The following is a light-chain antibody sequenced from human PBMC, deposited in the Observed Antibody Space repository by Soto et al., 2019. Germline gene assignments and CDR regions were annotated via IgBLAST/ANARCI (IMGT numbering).Light chain of an antibody. V-gene: IGLV2-14*01. CDR1: SSDVGAYNY. CDR2: DVS. Sequence: QSALTQPASMSGSPGQSITISCTGTSSDVGAYNYVSWYQQHPGKAPKLMIYDVSNRPSGVSNRFSGSKSGNTASLTISGLQAEDEADYYCYSYTTSSTRVFGGGTKLTVL. CDR3: YSYTTSSTRV. J-gene: IGLJ2*01.